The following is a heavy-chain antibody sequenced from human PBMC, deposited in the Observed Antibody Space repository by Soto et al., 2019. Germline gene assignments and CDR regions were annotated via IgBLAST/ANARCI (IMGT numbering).Heavy chain of an antibody. CDR2: INHSGST. D-gene: IGHD3-22*01. CDR1: GGSFSGYY. CDR3: ARVRGMLVVVTDRNWFDP. J-gene: IGHJ5*02. V-gene: IGHV4-34*01. Sequence: QVQLHQWGAGLLKPSETLSLTCAVYGGSFSGYYWSWIRQPPGKGQEWIGEINHSGSTNYNPSLKSRVTISVDTSKNQFSLKLSSVTAADTAVYYCARVRGMLVVVTDRNWFDPWGQGTLVTVSS.